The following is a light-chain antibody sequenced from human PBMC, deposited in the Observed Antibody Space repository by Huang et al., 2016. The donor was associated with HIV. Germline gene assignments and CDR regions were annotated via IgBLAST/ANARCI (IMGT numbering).Light chain of an antibody. Sequence: DIQMTQSPSSLSAPVGDRIIITCQASQDIADYLNWYRQKSGEAPNLLIHTASNLETGVPSRFRGSGSGTHFTFTITSLQPEDIGTYYCQQYKTVPITFGQGTRLDMK. CDR1: QDIADY. J-gene: IGKJ5*01. CDR2: TAS. CDR3: QQYKTVPIT. V-gene: IGKV1-33*01.